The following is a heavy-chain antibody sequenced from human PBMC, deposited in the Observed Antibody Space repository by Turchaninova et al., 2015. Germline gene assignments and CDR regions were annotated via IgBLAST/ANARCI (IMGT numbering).Heavy chain of an antibody. CDR2: INHSGTT. V-gene: IGHV4-34*02. CDR1: GGSLSDYY. J-gene: IGHJ4*02. D-gene: IGHD1-26*01. CDR3: ARKGDFFDY. Sequence: QVQLQQWGAKLLKPSETLSRTCAVYGGSLSDYYWSWIRQSTGKGRGWIGEINHSGTTNYNPSLNRRVTISVDTSKNQFSLRLSSVTAADTAVYYCARKGDFFDYWGQGTLVTVSS.